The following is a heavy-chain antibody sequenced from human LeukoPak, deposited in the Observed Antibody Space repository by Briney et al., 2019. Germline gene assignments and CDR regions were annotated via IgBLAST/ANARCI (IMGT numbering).Heavy chain of an antibody. CDR3: ARHHVIAANRIGLYYYGMDV. V-gene: IGHV1-2*02. CDR2: INPNSGGT. D-gene: IGHD6-25*01. Sequence: ASVKVSCKASGYTFTGYYVHWVRQAPGQGLEWTGWINPNSGGTNYAQKFQGRVTMTRDTSISTAYMELSRLRSDDTAVYYCARHHVIAANRIGLYYYGMDVWGQGTTVTVSS. CDR1: GYTFTGYY. J-gene: IGHJ6*02.